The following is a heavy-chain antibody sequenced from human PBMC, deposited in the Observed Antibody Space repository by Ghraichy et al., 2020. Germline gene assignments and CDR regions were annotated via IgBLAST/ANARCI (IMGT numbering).Heavy chain of an antibody. CDR2: INHRGST. CDR3: ARGDLTILGRGFDP. J-gene: IGHJ5*02. V-gene: IGHV4-34*01. Sequence: ESLNISCAVYDGSFSGHYWSWIRQPPGKGLEWIGEINHRGSTNYNPSLKSRVSISVDTSKNQFSLKLSSVTAPDTAVYYCARGDLTILGRGFDPWGQGTLVTVSS. CDR1: DGSFSGHY. D-gene: IGHD3-3*01.